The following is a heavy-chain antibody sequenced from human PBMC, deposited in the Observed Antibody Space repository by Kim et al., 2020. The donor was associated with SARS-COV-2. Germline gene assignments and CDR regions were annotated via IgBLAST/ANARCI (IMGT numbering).Heavy chain of an antibody. D-gene: IGHD3-3*01. V-gene: IGHV3-7*01. CDR2: EK. Sequence: EKYYVDSVKGRVTISRDNAENSLYLQMNSLRAEDTAVYYCARDLGVPGYWGQGTLVTVSS. J-gene: IGHJ4*02. CDR3: ARDLGVPGY.